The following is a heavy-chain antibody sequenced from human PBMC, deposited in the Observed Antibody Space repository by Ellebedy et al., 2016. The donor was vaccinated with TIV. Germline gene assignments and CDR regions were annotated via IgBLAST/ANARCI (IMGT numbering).Heavy chain of an antibody. CDR3: ARGSGRPDS. CDR1: GGSIRTTSYY. D-gene: IGHD3-10*01. Sequence: SETLSLTCTISGGSIRTTSYYWAWIRQPPGKGLEWIGSVRYSGNTYSNPSLRSRLTMLADTSKNQFSLKLTSVTAADTAVYYCARGSGRPDSWGQGTLVTVSS. J-gene: IGHJ4*02. V-gene: IGHV4-39*07. CDR2: VRYSGNT.